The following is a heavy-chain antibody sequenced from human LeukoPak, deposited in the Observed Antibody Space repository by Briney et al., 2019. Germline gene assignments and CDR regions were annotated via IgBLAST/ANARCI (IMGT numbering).Heavy chain of an antibody. J-gene: IGHJ4*02. CDR2: ISSSGGTI. V-gene: IGHV3-48*03. CDR3: ARNYFDY. Sequence: GGSLRLSCAASGFTFSSYEMNWVRKAPGKGLEWLSYISSSGGTIDYAGSVKGRFTISRDNAKNSLYLQMNSLRAEDTAVYYCARNYFDYWGQGALVTVSS. CDR1: GFTFSSYE.